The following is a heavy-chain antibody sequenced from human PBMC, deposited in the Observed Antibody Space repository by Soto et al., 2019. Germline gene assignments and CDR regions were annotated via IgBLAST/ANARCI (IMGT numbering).Heavy chain of an antibody. D-gene: IGHD2-2*01. J-gene: IGHJ4*02. V-gene: IGHV1-8*01. Sequence: QVQLVQSGAEVKKHGASVKVSCKAAGYTFTSNDINWVRQATGQGLEWKGWMNPNSGNTGEAQKFRGRITMTRNTSISTAYIDLSILTSEYTAVYYCARGPGCSSLSCPYYFDYWGQGTLVTVSS. CDR1: GYTFTSND. CDR2: MNPNSGNT. CDR3: ARGPGCSSLSCPYYFDY.